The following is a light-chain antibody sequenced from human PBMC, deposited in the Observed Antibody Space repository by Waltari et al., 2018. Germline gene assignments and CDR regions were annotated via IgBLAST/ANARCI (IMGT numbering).Light chain of an antibody. J-gene: IGKJ5*01. CDR1: QSVRTN. V-gene: IGKV3-15*01. CDR2: GAS. CDR3: QQYKNWPPT. Sequence: VLLTQSPASLSVSPGDTVILSCRASQSVRTNLVWYQQKAGQAPRTLIYGASTRASGVPARFSGSGSETDFTLIISSLQSEDAAVYYCQQYKNWPPTFGQGTRLEIK.